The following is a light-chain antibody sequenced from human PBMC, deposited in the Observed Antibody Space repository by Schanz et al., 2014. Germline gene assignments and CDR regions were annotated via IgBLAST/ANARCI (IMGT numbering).Light chain of an antibody. CDR1: SSDVGGYNY. CDR3: SSYTSSNTGV. V-gene: IGLV2-8*01. J-gene: IGLJ3*02. CDR2: EVS. Sequence: QSVLTQPPSASGSPGQSVTFSCTGTSSDVGGYNYVSWYQQHPGKAPKLMIYEVSKRPSGVPDRFSGSKSGNTASLTVSGLQAEDEADYYCSSYTSSNTGVFGGGTKLTVL.